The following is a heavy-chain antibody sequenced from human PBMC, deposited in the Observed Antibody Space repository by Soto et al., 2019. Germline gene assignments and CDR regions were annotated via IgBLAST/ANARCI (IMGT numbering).Heavy chain of an antibody. Sequence: QVHLVQSGAEVKKPGASVKVSCKGSGYTFTSYGITWVRQAPGQGLEWMEWISAHNGNTNYAQKFQGRVTVTRDTSTSTAYMELRSLRSDDTAVYYCARGRYGDYWGQGALVTVSS. J-gene: IGHJ4*02. V-gene: IGHV1-18*01. CDR1: GYTFTSYG. D-gene: IGHD1-1*01. CDR3: ARGRYGDY. CDR2: ISAHNGNT.